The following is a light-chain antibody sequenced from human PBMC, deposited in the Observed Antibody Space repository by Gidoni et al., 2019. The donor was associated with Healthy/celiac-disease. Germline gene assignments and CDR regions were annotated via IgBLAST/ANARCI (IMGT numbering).Light chain of an antibody. CDR2: DAS. J-gene: IGKJ5*01. Sequence: EIVLTQSPATLSLSPGERATLSCRASQSVSSYLAWYQQKPGQAPRLLIYDASNRATGIPARFSGSGSGTAFTLPISSLEPEDFAVYYCQQRSNWPPSITFGQGTRLEIK. V-gene: IGKV3-11*01. CDR3: QQRSNWPPSIT. CDR1: QSVSSY.